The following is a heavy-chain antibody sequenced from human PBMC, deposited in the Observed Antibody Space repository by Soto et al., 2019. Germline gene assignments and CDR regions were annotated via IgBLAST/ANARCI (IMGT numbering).Heavy chain of an antibody. CDR3: ARPREAGKNYYGMDV. D-gene: IGHD6-19*01. J-gene: IGHJ6*02. CDR1: GYSLTRYL. CDR2: IYPGDSDT. Sequence: GESLKISCKGCGYSLTRYLIGWVRQLPGKGLEWMGIIYPGDSDTRYSPSFQGQVTISADKSISTAYLQWSSLKASDTAMYYCARPREAGKNYYGMDVWGQGTTVTVSS. V-gene: IGHV5-51*01.